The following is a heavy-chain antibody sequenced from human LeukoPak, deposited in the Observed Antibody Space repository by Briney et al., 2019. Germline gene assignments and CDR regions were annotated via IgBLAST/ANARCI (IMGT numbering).Heavy chain of an antibody. J-gene: IGHJ4*02. Sequence: SETLSLTCTVSGGSISTYYWSWIRQPPGKGLEWIGYIYHTGSTSYSPSLKSRVTISADTSQNQFSLKLSSVTAADTAVYYCASRKLGNDYWGQGTLVTVSS. D-gene: IGHD7-27*01. CDR1: GGSISTYY. V-gene: IGHV4-59*01. CDR3: ASRKLGNDY. CDR2: IYHTGST.